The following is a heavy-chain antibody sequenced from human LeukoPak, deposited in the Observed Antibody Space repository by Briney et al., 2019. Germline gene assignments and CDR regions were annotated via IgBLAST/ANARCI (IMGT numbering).Heavy chain of an antibody. J-gene: IGHJ4*02. D-gene: IGHD4-17*01. CDR3: AKDRTVTYLDY. CDR2: ISYDGSNK. CDR1: GFTFSSYG. Sequence: GGSLRLSCAASGFTFSSYGMHWVRQAPGKGLEWVAVISYDGSNKYYADSVKGRFTISRDNSKNTLYLQMNSLRAEDTAVYYCAKDRTVTYLDYWGQGTLVTVSS. V-gene: IGHV3-30*18.